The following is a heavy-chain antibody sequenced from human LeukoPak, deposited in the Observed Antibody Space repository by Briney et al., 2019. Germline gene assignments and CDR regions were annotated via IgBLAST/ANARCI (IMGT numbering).Heavy chain of an antibody. V-gene: IGHV3-49*04. J-gene: IGHJ4*02. Sequence: GGSLRLSCTASGFTFGDYAMSWVRQAPGKGLEWVGFIRSKAYGGTTECAASVKGRFTISRDDSKSIAYLQMNSLKTEDTAVYYCSKWVRFGEFYDYWGQGTLVTVSS. CDR1: GFTFGDYA. CDR2: IRSKAYGGTT. CDR3: SKWVRFGEFYDY. D-gene: IGHD3-10*01.